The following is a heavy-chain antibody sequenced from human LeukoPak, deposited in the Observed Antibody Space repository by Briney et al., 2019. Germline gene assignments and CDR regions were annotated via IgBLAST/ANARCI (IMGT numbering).Heavy chain of an antibody. CDR2: INPSGGST. D-gene: IGHD1-26*01. CDR3: ARERWELHVWRYHHYFDY. Sequence: ASVKVSCKASGYTFTSYHMHWVRQAPGQGLEWMGIINPSGGSTNYAQRFRGRVTMTRDMSTGTVYMELSSLTSEDTAVYYCARERWELHVWRYHHYFDYWGQGTLVTVSS. J-gene: IGHJ4*02. CDR1: GYTFTSYH. V-gene: IGHV1-46*01.